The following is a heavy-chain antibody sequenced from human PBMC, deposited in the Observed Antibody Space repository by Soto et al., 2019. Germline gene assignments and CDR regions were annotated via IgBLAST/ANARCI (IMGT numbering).Heavy chain of an antibody. CDR1: GFTFSSYG. V-gene: IGHV3-30*18. CDR2: ISYDGSNK. J-gene: IGHJ6*02. D-gene: IGHD6-6*01. CDR3: AKTHQYSRSSSSRYYYYGMDV. Sequence: GGSLRLSCAASGFTFSSYGMHWVRQAPGKGLEWVAVISYDGSNKYYADSVKGRFTISRDNSKNTLFLQMNSLRAEDTAVYYCAKTHQYSRSSSSRYYYYGMDVWGQGTTVTVSS.